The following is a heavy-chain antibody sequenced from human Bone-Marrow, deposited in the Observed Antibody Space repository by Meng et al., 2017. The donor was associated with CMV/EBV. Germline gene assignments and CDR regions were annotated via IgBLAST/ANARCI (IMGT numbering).Heavy chain of an antibody. CDR2: IYTSGST. J-gene: IGHJ4*02. CDR3: AGSVSGYYLTFDY. V-gene: IGHV4-61*02. Sequence: SGGSISSGSYYWSWIRQPAGKGLEWIGRIYTSGSTNYNPSLKSRVTISVDTSKNQFSLKLSSVTAADTAVYYCAGSVSGYYLTFDYWGQGTLVTVSS. D-gene: IGHD3-22*01. CDR1: GGSISSGSYY.